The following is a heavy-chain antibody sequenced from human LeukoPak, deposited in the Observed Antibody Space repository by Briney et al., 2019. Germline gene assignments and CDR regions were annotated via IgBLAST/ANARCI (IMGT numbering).Heavy chain of an antibody. Sequence: GASVKVSCKTSGYTFTSYGINWVRQAPGQGLEWMGWISGSNGYTKYAQKIQGRVTLTTDEPTRTAYMELRSLRSDDTAVYYCARGTEGGIDYYYMDVWGKGTTVTVSS. CDR2: ISGSNGYT. CDR1: GYTFTSYG. CDR3: ARGTEGGIDYYYMDV. J-gene: IGHJ6*03. V-gene: IGHV1-18*01. D-gene: IGHD1-1*01.